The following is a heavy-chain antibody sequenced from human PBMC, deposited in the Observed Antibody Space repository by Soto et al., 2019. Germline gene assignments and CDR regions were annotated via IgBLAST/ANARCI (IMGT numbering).Heavy chain of an antibody. CDR3: TRDGDGIAAAGVDY. Sequence: GGSLRLSCTASGFTFGDYAMSWFRQAPGKGLEWVGFIRSKAYGGTTEYAASVKGRFTISRDDSKSIAYLQMNSLKTEDTAVYYCTRDGDGIAAAGVDYWGQGTLVTVSS. D-gene: IGHD6-13*01. J-gene: IGHJ4*02. CDR1: GFTFGDYA. V-gene: IGHV3-49*03. CDR2: IRSKAYGGTT.